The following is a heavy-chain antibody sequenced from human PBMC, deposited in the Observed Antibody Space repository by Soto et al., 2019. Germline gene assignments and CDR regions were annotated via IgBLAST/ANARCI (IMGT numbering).Heavy chain of an antibody. D-gene: IGHD1-26*01. CDR2: LSYTGNT. Sequence: PSETLSLTCTVSGVSISNYYWNWIRLSPRKGLEWIGFLSYTGNTNYNPSLKSRVTISGDTSKNQFSLNLSSVSAADTAVYYCARGSIVGTRLDYWGQGTLVTVSS. J-gene: IGHJ4*02. CDR1: GVSISNYY. V-gene: IGHV4-59*01. CDR3: ARGSIVGTRLDY.